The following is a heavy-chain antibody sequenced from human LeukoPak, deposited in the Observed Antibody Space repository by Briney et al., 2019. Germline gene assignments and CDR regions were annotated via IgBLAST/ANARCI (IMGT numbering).Heavy chain of an antibody. J-gene: IGHJ5*02. CDR2: IIPILGIA. V-gene: IGHV1-69*04. CDR1: GGILSSYT. CDR3: ARDTAMEYGGEDNWFYP. D-gene: IGHD5-18*01. Sequence: SVNVSCKVSGGILSSYTISWVRPPAGRGLEWMGRIIPILGIANYAQKLQGRVTITAAKSTSTACMELSSIRCEDTAVYYCARDTAMEYGGEDNWFYPCGQGTLVTVSS.